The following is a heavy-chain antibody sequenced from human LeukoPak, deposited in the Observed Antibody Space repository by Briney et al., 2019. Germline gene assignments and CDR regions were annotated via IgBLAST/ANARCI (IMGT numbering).Heavy chain of an antibody. V-gene: IGHV3-73*01. CDR1: GFTFSGAA. D-gene: IGHD3-22*01. Sequence: GGSLRLSCAASGFTFSGAAIHWVRQASGKGLEWVGRIRSKANNYATAYAASVKGRFTISRDDSKNTAYLQMNSLKTEDTAVYYCTGDNFDSSVKFDYWGQGTLVTVSS. CDR2: IRSKANNYAT. CDR3: TGDNFDSSVKFDY. J-gene: IGHJ4*02.